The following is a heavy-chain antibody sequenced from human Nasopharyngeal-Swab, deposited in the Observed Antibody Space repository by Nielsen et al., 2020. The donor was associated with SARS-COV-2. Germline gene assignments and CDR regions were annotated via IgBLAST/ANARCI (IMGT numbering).Heavy chain of an antibody. J-gene: IGHJ4*02. CDR3: ARDVEEWLVVPSLSFDH. D-gene: IGHD5-18*01. CDR1: GYIFTNYA. Sequence: ASVKVSCKASGYIFTNYAMHWVRQVAGQRLEWMGWINLANGNTKYSQKFQGRVSMTTDTSTTTAFMELTSLRSDDTAVYYCARDVEEWLVVPSLSFDHWGQGTLVTVSS. CDR2: INLANGNT. V-gene: IGHV1-3*01.